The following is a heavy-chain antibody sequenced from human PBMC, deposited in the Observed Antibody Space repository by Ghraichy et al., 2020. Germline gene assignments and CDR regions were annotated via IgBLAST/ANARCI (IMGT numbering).Heavy chain of an antibody. V-gene: IGHV4-59*01. CDR2: IYYNGST. D-gene: IGHD6-19*01. Sequence: SETLSLTCTVSGGSISSYYWSWIRQPPGKGLEWIGYIYYNGSTNYNPSLKSRVTISVDTSKNQFSLRLSSVTAADTAVYSCARERWSAMAGLYYFDYWGQGTLVTVSS. J-gene: IGHJ4*02. CDR3: ARERWSAMAGLYYFDY. CDR1: GGSISSYY.